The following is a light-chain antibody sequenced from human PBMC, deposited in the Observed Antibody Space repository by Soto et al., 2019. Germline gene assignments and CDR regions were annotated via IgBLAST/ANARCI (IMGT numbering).Light chain of an antibody. CDR1: QSVSSSY. J-gene: IGKJ5*01. CDR3: QQYNNWPPIT. CDR2: GAS. V-gene: IGKV3-20*01. Sequence: EILLTQSPSTMSFPPLERHTLSCRSSQSVSSSYLAWYQQKPRQAPRLLIYGASSRATGIPDRFSGSGCGTDFTLTISSLQSEDFAVYYCQQYNNWPPITFGQGTRVDIK.